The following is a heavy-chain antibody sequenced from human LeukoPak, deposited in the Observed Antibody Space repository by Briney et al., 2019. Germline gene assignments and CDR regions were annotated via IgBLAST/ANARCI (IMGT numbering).Heavy chain of an antibody. D-gene: IGHD2-21*01. J-gene: IGHJ4*02. CDR1: GFTVSSNY. Sequence: GGSLRLSCAASGFTVSSNYMSRVRQAPGKGLEWVSIIYSGGSTYYADSVKVRFTISRDNSKNTLYLQMNSLRAEDTAVYYCATLRLGYSFDYWGQGTLVTVSS. V-gene: IGHV3-53*01. CDR3: ATLRLGYSFDY. CDR2: IYSGGST.